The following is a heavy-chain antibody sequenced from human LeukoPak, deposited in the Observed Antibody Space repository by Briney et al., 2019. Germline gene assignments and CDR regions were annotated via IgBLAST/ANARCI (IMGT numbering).Heavy chain of an antibody. V-gene: IGHV3-23*01. CDR2: ISGSGGST. D-gene: IGHD3-22*01. Sequence: GGSLRLSCAASGFTFSSYAMSWVRQAPGKGLEWVSGISGSGGSTHYADSVKGRFTISRDNSKNTLYLQMNSLRADDTAVYYCAKDGREYYYDSSAYYSPDWFDPWGQGTLVTVSS. J-gene: IGHJ5*02. CDR3: AKDGREYYYDSSAYYSPDWFDP. CDR1: GFTFSSYA.